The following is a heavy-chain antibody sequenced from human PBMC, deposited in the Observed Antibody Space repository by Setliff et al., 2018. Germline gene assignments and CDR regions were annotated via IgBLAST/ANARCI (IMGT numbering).Heavy chain of an antibody. V-gene: IGHV4-34*01. D-gene: IGHD6-6*01. CDR3: ARGRNIAARLLDA. Sequence: PSETLSLTCAAYGGTFSDYYWTWIRQSPGKGLEWVGEINHRGSTNYNPSLKSRVTISADTSKDQFSLKVISMTAADTAVYYCARGRNIAARLLDAWGQGTLVTVSS. J-gene: IGHJ4*02. CDR2: INHRGST. CDR1: GGTFSDYY.